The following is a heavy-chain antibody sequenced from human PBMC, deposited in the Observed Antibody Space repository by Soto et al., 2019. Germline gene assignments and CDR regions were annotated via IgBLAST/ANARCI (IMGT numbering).Heavy chain of an antibody. J-gene: IGHJ5*02. D-gene: IGHD3-3*01. CDR2: MNPNSGNT. CDR1: GYTFTSCD. Sequence: GASVKVSCKASGYTFTSCDINWVRQATGQGLEWMGWMNPNSGNTGYAQKFQGRVTMTRNTSISTAYMELSSLRSEDTAVYYCARSGQVGNWFDPWGQGTLVTVSS. V-gene: IGHV1-8*01. CDR3: ARSGQVGNWFDP.